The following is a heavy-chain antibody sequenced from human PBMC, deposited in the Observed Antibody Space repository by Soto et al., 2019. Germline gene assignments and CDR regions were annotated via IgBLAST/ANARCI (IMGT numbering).Heavy chain of an antibody. CDR1: GFTFTSSA. Sequence: GASVKVSCKASGFTFTSSAVQWVRQARGQRLEWIGWIVVGSGNTNYAQKFQERVTITRDMSTSTAYMELSSLRSEDTAVYYCAAVFLGSSGWYYFDYWGQGTLVTVSS. CDR3: AAVFLGSSGWYYFDY. D-gene: IGHD6-19*01. J-gene: IGHJ4*02. CDR2: IVVGSGNT. V-gene: IGHV1-58*01.